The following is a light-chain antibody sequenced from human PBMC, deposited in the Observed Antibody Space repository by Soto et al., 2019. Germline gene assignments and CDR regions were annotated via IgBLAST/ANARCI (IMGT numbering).Light chain of an antibody. Sequence: QSVLTQPPSASGTPGQRVTISCSGSSSNIGSNTVNWYQQLPGTAPKLLIYSNNQRPSGVPDRFSGSRSGTSASLAISGLQSDDEGDYYCAAWDDSLNGRGVFGGGTQLTVL. CDR2: SNN. J-gene: IGLJ3*02. V-gene: IGLV1-44*01. CDR1: SSNIGSNT. CDR3: AAWDDSLNGRGV.